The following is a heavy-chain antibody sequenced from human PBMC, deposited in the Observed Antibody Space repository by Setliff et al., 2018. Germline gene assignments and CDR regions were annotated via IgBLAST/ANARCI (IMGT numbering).Heavy chain of an antibody. J-gene: IGHJ6*02. Sequence: ASVKVSCKASGYTFTRYGIGWVRQAPGQGFEWMGWIGPYNGNTYYAQKFQGRVAITTDTSTSTAYMELRSLRSDDTAVYYCAKGGNITRETYYYYGMDVWGQGTTVTVSS. D-gene: IGHD1-20*01. CDR1: GYTFTRYG. CDR3: AKGGNITRETYYYYGMDV. V-gene: IGHV1-18*01. CDR2: IGPYNGNT.